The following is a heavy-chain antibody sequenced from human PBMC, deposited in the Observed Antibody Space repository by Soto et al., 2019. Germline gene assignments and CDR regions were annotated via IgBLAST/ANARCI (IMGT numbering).Heavy chain of an antibody. J-gene: IGHJ4*02. CDR3: AKRFHYSFDY. CDR1: GFTFSTYA. V-gene: IGHV3-23*01. D-gene: IGHD3-10*01. Sequence: GGSLRLSCAASGFTFSTYAMSWVRQAPGKGLEWVSVISGSGDSTFYADSVKGRFTISRDSSKNTLYLQMNSLRAEDTALYYCAKRFHYSFDYWGQGTLVTVSS. CDR2: ISGSGDST.